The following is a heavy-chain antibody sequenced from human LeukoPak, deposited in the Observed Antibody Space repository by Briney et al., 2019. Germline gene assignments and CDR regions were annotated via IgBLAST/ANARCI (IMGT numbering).Heavy chain of an antibody. Sequence: ASVTVSCTASGYTFTGYYIHWVRQAPGQGLEWMAWINPKSGDINYAQKFQGRVTMTGDTSISTAHMELSRLRSDDTALYYCARVGHHYDSCGYYTFDYWGQGTLVTVSS. CDR2: INPKSGDI. V-gene: IGHV1-2*02. D-gene: IGHD3-22*01. J-gene: IGHJ4*02. CDR3: ARVGHHYDSCGYYTFDY. CDR1: GYTFTGYY.